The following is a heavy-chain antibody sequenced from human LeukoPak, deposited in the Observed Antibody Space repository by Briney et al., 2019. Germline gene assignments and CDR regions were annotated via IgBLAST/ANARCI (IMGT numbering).Heavy chain of an antibody. CDR3: AGGYSYGIHDY. CDR2: INHSGST. J-gene: IGHJ4*02. V-gene: IGHV4-34*01. D-gene: IGHD5-18*01. Sequence: SETLSLTCAVYGGSFSGYYWSWIRQPPGKGLEWIGEINHSGSTNYNPSLKSRVTISVDTSKNQFSLKLSSVTAADTAAYYCAGGYSYGIHDYWGQGTLVTVSS. CDR1: GGSFSGYY.